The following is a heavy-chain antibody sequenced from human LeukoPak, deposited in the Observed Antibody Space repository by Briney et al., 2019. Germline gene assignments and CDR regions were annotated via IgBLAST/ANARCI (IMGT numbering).Heavy chain of an antibody. Sequence: GASVKVSCKASGYTFTSYYMHRVRQAPGQGLEWMGIINPSGGSTSYAQKFQGRVTKTRDMSTSTVDMELSSLRSEDTAVYYCARDWRYYDTKGAFDIWGQGTMVTVSS. CDR2: INPSGGST. D-gene: IGHD3-22*01. J-gene: IGHJ3*02. CDR1: GYTFTSYY. V-gene: IGHV1-46*01. CDR3: ARDWRYYDTKGAFDI.